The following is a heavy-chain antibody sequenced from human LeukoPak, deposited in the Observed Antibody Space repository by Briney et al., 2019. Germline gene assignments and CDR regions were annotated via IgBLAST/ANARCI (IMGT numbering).Heavy chain of an antibody. V-gene: IGHV3-23*01. Sequence: GGSLRLSCAASRFTFSTYAVSWVRQAPGKGLEWVSAISGNGGSTYYADSVKGRFTISRDNSKNTLFLQMNSLRAEDTAVYYCARGYIYGYHYWGQGTLVTVSS. D-gene: IGHD5-18*01. CDR3: ARGYIYGYHY. CDR1: RFTFSTYA. J-gene: IGHJ4*02. CDR2: ISGNGGST.